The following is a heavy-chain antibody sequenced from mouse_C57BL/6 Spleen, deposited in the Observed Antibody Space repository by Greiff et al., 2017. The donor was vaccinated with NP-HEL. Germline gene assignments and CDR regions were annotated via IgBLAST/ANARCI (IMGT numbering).Heavy chain of an antibody. CDR3: ARAQTGYAMDY. D-gene: IGHD4-1*01. J-gene: IGHJ4*01. CDR1: GFTFSSYG. V-gene: IGHV5-6*01. Sequence: EVQLVESGGDLVKPGGSRKLSCAASGFTFSSYGMSWVRQTPDKRLAWVATISSGGSYTYYPDSVKGRFTISRDNAKNTLYLQMSSLKSEDTAMYYCARAQTGYAMDYWGQGTSVTVSS. CDR2: ISSGGSYT.